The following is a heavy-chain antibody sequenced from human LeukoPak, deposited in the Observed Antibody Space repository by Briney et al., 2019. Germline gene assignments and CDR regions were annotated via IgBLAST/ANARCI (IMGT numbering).Heavy chain of an antibody. CDR3: AMCIAAAGTRRDYYYYGMDV. Sequence: GRSLRLSCAASGFTFSSYGMHWVRQAPGKGLEWVAVIWYDGSNKYYADSVKGRSTISRDNSKNTLYLQMNSLRAEDTAVYYCAMCIAAAGTRRDYYYYGMDVWGKGTTVTVSS. CDR2: IWYDGSNK. CDR1: GFTFSSYG. V-gene: IGHV3-33*01. D-gene: IGHD6-13*01. J-gene: IGHJ6*04.